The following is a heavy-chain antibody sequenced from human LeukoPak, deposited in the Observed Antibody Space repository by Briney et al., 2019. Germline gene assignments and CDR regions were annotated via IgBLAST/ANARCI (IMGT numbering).Heavy chain of an antibody. CDR1: GFIFRSYA. CDR2: ISGSTSGT. D-gene: IGHD1-26*01. J-gene: IGHJ4*02. Sequence: GGSLRLSCAGSGFIFRSYAMSWVRQAPGKGLEWVSSISGSTSGTYYADSVKGRFTISRDNAKNTLYLQMNSLRAEDTAVYYCARIIVGATGVDYWGQGTLVTVSS. CDR3: ARIIVGATGVDY. V-gene: IGHV3-23*01.